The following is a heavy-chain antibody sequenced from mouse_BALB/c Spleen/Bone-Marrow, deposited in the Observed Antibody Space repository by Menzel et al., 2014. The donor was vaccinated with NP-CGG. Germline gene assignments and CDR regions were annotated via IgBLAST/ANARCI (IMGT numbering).Heavy chain of an antibody. CDR1: GFNIRDTY. V-gene: IGHV14-3*02. J-gene: IGHJ1*01. CDR3: ARGDYDYDNWYFDV. Sequence: VQLQQSGAEIVKPGASVKLSCTESGFNIRDTYMHWVKQRPEQGLEWIGRIDPTNGNAKYDPKFQGKATMTVDKSSNTAYLQFSSLTSEDTAVYYCARGDYDYDNWYFDVWGAGTTVTVSS. CDR2: IDPTNGNA. D-gene: IGHD2-4*01.